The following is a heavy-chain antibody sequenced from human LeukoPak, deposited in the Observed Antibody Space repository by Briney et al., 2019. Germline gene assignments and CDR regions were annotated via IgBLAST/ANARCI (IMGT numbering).Heavy chain of an antibody. D-gene: IGHD3-9*01. CDR2: INTTTGNP. V-gene: IGHV7-4-1*02. CDR3: ARGHDTTGYFAY. CDR1: GYTFTTFP. J-gene: IGHJ4*02. Sequence: ASVKVSCKPSGYTFTTFPINWVRQAPGRGLEWMGWINTTTGNPTYAQGLTGQFVFSLDTSVSTAYLQITSLKTEDIGVYYCARGHDTTGYFAYWGQGSLVTVPS.